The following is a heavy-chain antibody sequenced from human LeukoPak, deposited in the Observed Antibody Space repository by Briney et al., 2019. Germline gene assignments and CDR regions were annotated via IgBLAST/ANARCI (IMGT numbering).Heavy chain of an antibody. CDR2: IIPIFGTA. CDR3: ASRLYCSNTRCRNFPFAY. D-gene: IGHD2-2*01. Sequence: ASVKVSCKASGGTFSSYAINWVRQAPGQGLEWMGGIIPIFGTANYAQKFQDRVTITADESTSTAYMELSSLRSEDTAIYYCASRLYCSNTRCRNFPFAYWGQGTLVTVSS. J-gene: IGHJ4*02. V-gene: IGHV1-69*13. CDR1: GGTFSSYA.